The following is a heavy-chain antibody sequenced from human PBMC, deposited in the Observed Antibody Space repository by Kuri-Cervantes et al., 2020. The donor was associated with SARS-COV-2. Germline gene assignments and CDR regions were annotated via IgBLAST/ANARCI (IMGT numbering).Heavy chain of an antibody. V-gene: IGHV3-30*18. D-gene: IGHD3-22*01. CDR2: ISYDGSNK. CDR1: GFTFSSYG. CDR3: AKDQSARYYDSSGLFDY. J-gene: IGHJ4*02. Sequence: GESLKISCAASGFTFSSYGMHWVRQAPGKGLEWVAVISYDGSNKYYADSVKGRFTISGDNSKNTLYLQMNSLRAEDTAVYYCAKDQSARYYDSSGLFDYWGQGTLVTVSS.